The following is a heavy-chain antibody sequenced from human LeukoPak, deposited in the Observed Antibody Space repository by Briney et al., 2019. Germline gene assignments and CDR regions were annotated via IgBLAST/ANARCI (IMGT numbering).Heavy chain of an antibody. J-gene: IGHJ3*02. CDR2: INPNNGDT. CDR1: GFTFIGYY. Sequence: ASVKVSRKASGFTFIGYYIYWVRQAPGQGLEWMGWINPNNGDTHYAQNFQGRVTMTRDTSISTAYVGLSRLRSDDTAVYYCARLTGHFAFDIWGQGTMVTVSS. CDR3: ARLTGHFAFDI. V-gene: IGHV1-2*02. D-gene: IGHD7-27*01.